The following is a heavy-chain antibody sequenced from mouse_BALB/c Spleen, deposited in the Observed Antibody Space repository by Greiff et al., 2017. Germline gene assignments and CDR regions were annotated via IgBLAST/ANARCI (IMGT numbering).Heavy chain of an antibody. Sequence: QVQLKESGPGLVQPSQSLSITCTVSGFSLTSYGVHWVRQSPGKGLEWLGVIWSGGSTDYNAAFISRLSISTDNSKSHVFFKMNSLQANDTAIYYCSRTGDEDYFDYWGQGTTLTVSS. D-gene: IGHD3-2*02. CDR2: IWSGGST. CDR1: GFSLTSYG. CDR3: SRTGDEDYFDY. V-gene: IGHV2-2*02. J-gene: IGHJ2*01.